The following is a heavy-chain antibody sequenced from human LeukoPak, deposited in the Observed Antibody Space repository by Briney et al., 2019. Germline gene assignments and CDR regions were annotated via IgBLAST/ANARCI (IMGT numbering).Heavy chain of an antibody. CDR1: GLSFGTYS. CDR3: ARDFTEEIDIVVGIVDY. CDR2: ISSSSIYR. D-gene: IGHD2-2*01. J-gene: IGHJ4*02. V-gene: IGHV3-21*01. Sequence: PGGSLRLSCAASGLSFGTYSMNWVRQAPGKGLEWVSSISSSSIYRYYADSVKGRFTISRDNSKNTLYLQMNSLRAEDTAVYYCARDFTEEIDIVVGIVDYWGQGTLVTVSS.